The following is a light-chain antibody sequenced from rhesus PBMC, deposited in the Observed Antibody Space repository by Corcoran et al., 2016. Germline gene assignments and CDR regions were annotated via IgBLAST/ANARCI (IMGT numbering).Light chain of an antibody. Sequence: DIQMTQSPSSLSASVGDTVTITCRASQSISSWLDWYQQKPGKAPKLLGYKASSLQSGVPSRLRGSGTGTDSPLTISSLQSEEFATYYCQQYSSRPWTFGQGTKVDIK. CDR1: QSISSW. J-gene: IGKJ1*01. CDR2: KAS. V-gene: IGKV1-22*01. CDR3: QQYSSRPWT.